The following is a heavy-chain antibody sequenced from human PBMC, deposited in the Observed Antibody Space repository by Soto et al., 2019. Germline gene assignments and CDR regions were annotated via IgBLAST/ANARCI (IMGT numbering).Heavy chain of an antibody. D-gene: IGHD3-22*01. CDR2: INAGNGNT. J-gene: IGHJ3*02. CDR3: ARSVSWSDDSIGYYYSDAFDI. CDR1: GYTFTSYA. Sequence: QVQLVQSGAEVKKPGASVKVSCKASGYTFTSYARHWVRQAPGQRLEWMGWINAGNGNTKYSQKFQGRVTITRDTSASTAYMELSSLRSEDTAVYYCARSVSWSDDSIGYYYSDAFDIWGQGTMVTVSS. V-gene: IGHV1-3*01.